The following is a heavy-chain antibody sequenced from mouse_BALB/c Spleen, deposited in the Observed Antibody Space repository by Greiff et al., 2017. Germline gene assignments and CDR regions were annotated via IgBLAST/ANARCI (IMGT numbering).Heavy chain of an antibody. D-gene: IGHD1-1*01. CDR2: IYPGRGIT. CDR1: GYTFTSYW. CDR3: SLYYYYAMDY. J-gene: IGHJ4*01. V-gene: IGHV1-55*01. Sequence: QVHVKQPGAELVKPGASVKMSCKASGYTFTSYWINWVKQRPGQGLEWIGDIYPGRGITNYNEKFKSKATLTLDTSSSTAYMQLSSLTSEDSAVYYCSLYYYYAMDYWGQGTSVTVSS.